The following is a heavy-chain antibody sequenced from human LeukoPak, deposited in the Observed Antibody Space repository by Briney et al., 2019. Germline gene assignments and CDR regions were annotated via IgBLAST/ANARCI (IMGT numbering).Heavy chain of an antibody. CDR1: GFTFDDYT. Sequence: GRSLRLSCAASGFTFDDYTMHWVRQAPGKGLEWVSLISRDGGRTYYADSVKGRFTISRDNSKNSLYLQMNSLRTEDTALYYCAKDGKMATISWTNFDYWGQGTLVTVSS. D-gene: IGHD5-24*01. CDR2: ISRDGGRT. J-gene: IGHJ4*02. V-gene: IGHV3-43*01. CDR3: AKDGKMATISWTNFDY.